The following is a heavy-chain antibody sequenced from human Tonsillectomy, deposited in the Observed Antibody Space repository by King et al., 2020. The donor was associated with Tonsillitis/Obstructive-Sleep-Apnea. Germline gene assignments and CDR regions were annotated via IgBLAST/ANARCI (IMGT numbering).Heavy chain of an antibody. CDR1: GGTFSSYA. Sequence: QLVQSGAEVKKPGSSVKVSCKASGGTFSSYAISWVRQAPGQGLEWMGGIIPIFGTANYAQKFQGRVTITADESTSTAYMELSSLRSEDTAVYYCARGYCGGYCYPGYYYYMDVWGKGTTVTVSS. V-gene: IGHV1-69*01. CDR2: IIPIFGTA. CDR3: ARGYCGGYCYPGYYYYMDV. D-gene: IGHD2-21*01. J-gene: IGHJ6*03.